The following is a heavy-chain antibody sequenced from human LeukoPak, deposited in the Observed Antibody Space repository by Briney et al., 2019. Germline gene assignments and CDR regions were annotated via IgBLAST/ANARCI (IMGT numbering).Heavy chain of an antibody. CDR2: FDPEDGET. CDR3: ATQGHYYGSGSEPGGNMDV. V-gene: IGHV1-24*01. CDR1: GYTFTGYY. Sequence: GASVKVSCKASGYTFTGYYMHWVRQAPGKGLEWMGGFDPEDGETIYAQKFQGRVTMTEDTSTDTAYMELSSLRSEDTAVYYCATQGHYYGSGSEPGGNMDVWGKGTTVTVSS. J-gene: IGHJ6*03. D-gene: IGHD3-10*01.